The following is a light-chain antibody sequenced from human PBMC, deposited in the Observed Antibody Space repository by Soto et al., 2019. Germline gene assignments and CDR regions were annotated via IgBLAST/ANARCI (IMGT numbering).Light chain of an antibody. CDR3: SLYTSSNTYV. CDR1: SSDVDGYDY. V-gene: IGLV2-14*01. Sequence: QSALTQPASVSGSPGQSITISCTGTSSDVDGYDYVAWYQQHPGKAPKLILYDVKNRPPWVSNRFSGSKSGNTASLTISGLQAEDEADYYCSLYTSSNTYVFGTGTKLTVL. J-gene: IGLJ1*01. CDR2: DVK.